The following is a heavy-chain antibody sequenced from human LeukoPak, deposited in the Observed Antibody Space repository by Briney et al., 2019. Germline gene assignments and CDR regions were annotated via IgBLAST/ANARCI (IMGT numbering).Heavy chain of an antibody. D-gene: IGHD6-13*01. CDR3: VRLGFTSST. CDR1: GGSISSYY. Sequence: SETLSLTCTVSGGSISSYYWSWIRQPPGKGLEWIGYIYYNGNTNYNPSLKSRVTISVDPSKNQFSLKLNSVTAADTAVYYCVRLGFTSSTWGRGTLVTVSS. CDR2: IYYNGNT. J-gene: IGHJ5*02. V-gene: IGHV4-59*08.